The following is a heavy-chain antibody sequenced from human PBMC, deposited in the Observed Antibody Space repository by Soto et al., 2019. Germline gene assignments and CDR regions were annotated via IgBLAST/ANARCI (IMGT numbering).Heavy chain of an antibody. J-gene: IGHJ6*02. CDR2: ISWNSGSI. CDR3: ARGGQLNYYYYYGMDV. Sequence: LRLSCAASGFTFDDYAMHWVRQAPGKGLEWVSGISWNSGSIGYADSVKGRFTISRDNAKNSLYLQMNSLRAEDTALYYCARGGQLNYYYYYGMDVWGQGTTVTVSS. D-gene: IGHD5-18*01. CDR1: GFTFDDYA. V-gene: IGHV3-9*01.